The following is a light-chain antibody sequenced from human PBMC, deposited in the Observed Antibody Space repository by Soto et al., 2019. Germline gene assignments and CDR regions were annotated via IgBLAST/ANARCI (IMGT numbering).Light chain of an antibody. CDR1: QSVSSY. Sequence: EIEMTQFPATLSVSPGASDTLSWRASQSVSSYLAWYQQKPGQAPRLLIYDASNRATGIPARFSGSGSGTDFTLTISRLEPEDFAVYYCQQYGTSPQTFGQGTKVDIK. J-gene: IGKJ1*01. CDR2: DAS. V-gene: IGKV3-20*01. CDR3: QQYGTSPQT.